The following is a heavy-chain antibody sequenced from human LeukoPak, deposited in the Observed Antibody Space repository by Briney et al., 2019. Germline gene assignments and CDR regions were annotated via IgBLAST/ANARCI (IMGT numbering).Heavy chain of an antibody. V-gene: IGHV3-30-3*01. CDR3: AKAYARDYFDY. Sequence: GASLRLSCAASGFTFSNYAMHWVRQPPGKGLEWVALISYDGSNKYYADSVKGRFTISRDNSKNTMYLQMNSLRAEDTAVYYCAKAYARDYFDYWGQGTLVTVSS. D-gene: IGHD4-17*01. CDR1: GFTFSNYA. J-gene: IGHJ4*02. CDR2: ISYDGSNK.